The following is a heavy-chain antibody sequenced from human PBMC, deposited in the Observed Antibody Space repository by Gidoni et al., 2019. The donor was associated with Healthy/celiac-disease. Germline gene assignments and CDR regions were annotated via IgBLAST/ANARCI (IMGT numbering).Heavy chain of an antibody. CDR3: ARDYNYGPVVDY. D-gene: IGHD1-1*01. CDR1: GGSISSSSYY. J-gene: IGHJ4*02. CDR2: IYYSGST. V-gene: IGHV4-39*07. Sequence: QLQLQESGPGLVKPSETLSLTCTVPGGSISSSSYYWGWIRQPPGKGLEWIGSIYYSGSTYYNPSLKSRVTISVDTSKNQFSLKLSSVTAADTAVYYCARDYNYGPVVDYWGQGTLVTVSS.